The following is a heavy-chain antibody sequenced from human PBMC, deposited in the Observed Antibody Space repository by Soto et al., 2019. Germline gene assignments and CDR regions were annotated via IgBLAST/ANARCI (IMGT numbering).Heavy chain of an antibody. CDR2: ISYDGSNK. D-gene: IGHD1-26*01. Sequence: QVQLVESGGGVVQPGRSLRLSCAASGFTFSSYGMHWVRQAPGKGLEWVAVISYDGSNKYYADSVKGRFTISRDNSKNTLYLQMNSLRAEDTAVYYCAKESHSGSYYVYFDLWGRGTLVTVSS. V-gene: IGHV3-30*18. CDR3: AKESHSGSYYVYFDL. CDR1: GFTFSSYG. J-gene: IGHJ2*01.